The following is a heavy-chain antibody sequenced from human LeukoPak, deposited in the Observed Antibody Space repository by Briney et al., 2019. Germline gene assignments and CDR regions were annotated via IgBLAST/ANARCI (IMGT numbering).Heavy chain of an antibody. CDR1: GDSISSYY. CDR2: IYYSGST. CDR3: ARDTDSSGRDWYFDL. Sequence: PSETLALTCTVSGDSISSYYWSWIRQPPGKGLEWIGYIYYSGSTNYNPSLQSRVTISVDTSKHQFSLKLSSVTAADTAVYYCARDTDSSGRDWYFDLWGRGTLVTVSS. J-gene: IGHJ2*01. V-gene: IGHV4-59*12. D-gene: IGHD6-19*01.